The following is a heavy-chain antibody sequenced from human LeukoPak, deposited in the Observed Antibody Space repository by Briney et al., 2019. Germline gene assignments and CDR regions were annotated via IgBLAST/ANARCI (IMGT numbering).Heavy chain of an antibody. J-gene: IGHJ4*02. CDR3: AGAIGYCSGGSCYAGRAFDY. CDR1: GGSFSGYY. Sequence: PSETLSLTCAVYGGSFSGYYWSWIRQPPGKGLEWIGEINHSGSTNYNPSLKSRVTISVDTSKNQFSLKLSSVTAADTAVYYCAGAIGYCSGGSCYAGRAFDYWGQGTLVTVSS. CDR2: INHSGST. V-gene: IGHV4-34*01. D-gene: IGHD2-15*01.